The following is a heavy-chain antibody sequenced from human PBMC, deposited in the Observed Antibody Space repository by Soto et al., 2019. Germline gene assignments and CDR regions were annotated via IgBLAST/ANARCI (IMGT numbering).Heavy chain of an antibody. D-gene: IGHD6-13*01. J-gene: IGHJ5*02. CDR1: GGSISSGDYY. Sequence: QVQLQESGPGLVKPSQTLSLTCTVSGGSISSGDYYWSWIRQPPGKGLEWIGYIDYSGSTYYNPSLQRRVTIPVDTSKNQFYLKLSSVTAADTAVYYCARERPDGSRLDPWGQGTLVTVSS. CDR3: ARERPDGSRLDP. CDR2: IDYSGST. V-gene: IGHV4-30-4*01.